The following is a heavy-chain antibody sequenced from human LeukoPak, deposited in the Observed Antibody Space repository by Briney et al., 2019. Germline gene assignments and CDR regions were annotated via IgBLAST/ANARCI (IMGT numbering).Heavy chain of an antibody. CDR2: ISYDGSNK. J-gene: IGHJ6*04. CDR3: ARHGSGTTWYGTEV. V-gene: IGHV3-30*03. D-gene: IGHD3-10*01. CDR1: GINFSNYC. Sequence: GGALRHTCGNSGINFSNYCLHWVRQALARELEWVAVISYDGSNKYYADSVIDRFTISRDNYNNTLALQMKSLRVEDTDVYYCARHGSGTTWYGTEVWGKGTTVTVSS.